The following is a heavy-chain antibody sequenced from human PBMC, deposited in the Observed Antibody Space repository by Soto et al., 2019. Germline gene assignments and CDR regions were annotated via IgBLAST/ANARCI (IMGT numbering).Heavy chain of an antibody. J-gene: IGHJ6*02. V-gene: IGHV1-69*01. CDR2: IIPIFGTA. D-gene: IGHD1-26*01. CDR3: ARDRCGSCPYYSYGMDV. CDR1: GGTFSSYA. Sequence: QVQLVQSGAEVKKPGSSVKGSCKASGGTFSSYAISWVRQAPGQGLEWLGGIIPIFGTANYAQKFQGRVTITADESTSTAYMELSSLRSEDTAVYYCARDRCGSCPYYSYGMDVWGQVPTVTVSS.